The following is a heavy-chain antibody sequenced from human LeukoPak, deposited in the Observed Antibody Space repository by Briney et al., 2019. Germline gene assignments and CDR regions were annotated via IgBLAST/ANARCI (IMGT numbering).Heavy chain of an antibody. V-gene: IGHV4-59*01. CDR3: AMYTSGWYYFDY. J-gene: IGHJ4*02. CDR2: INYSGST. CDR1: GGSISTYY. Sequence: SETLSLTCTVSGGSISTYYWSWIRQPPGKGLEWIGYINYSGSTLSNPSLQSRVTISVDTSKKQSSLKLSAVTAADTAVYYCAMYTSGWYYFDYWGQGTRVTVSS. D-gene: IGHD6-19*01.